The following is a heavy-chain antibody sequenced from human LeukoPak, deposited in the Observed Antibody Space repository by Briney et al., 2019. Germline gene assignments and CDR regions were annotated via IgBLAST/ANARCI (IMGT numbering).Heavy chain of an antibody. Sequence: GAVKVSCKASGDTFTSYDINWGRQATGQGREGMGWMNPNSGNTGYAQKFQGRVTITRNTSISTAYMELSSLRSEDTAVYYCARGSLTSAGTDYWGQGTLVTVSS. D-gene: IGHD6-19*01. V-gene: IGHV1-8*03. CDR1: GDTFTSYD. J-gene: IGHJ4*02. CDR2: MNPNSGNT. CDR3: ARGSLTSAGTDY.